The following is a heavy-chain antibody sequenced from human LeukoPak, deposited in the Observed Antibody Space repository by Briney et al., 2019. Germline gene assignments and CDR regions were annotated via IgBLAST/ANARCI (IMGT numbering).Heavy chain of an antibody. V-gene: IGHV1-2*02. CDR3: ARCSWENGCL. D-gene: IGHD1-26*01. J-gene: IGHJ4*02. CDR2: INPDSGGT. CDR1: GYIFTDYF. Sequence: GASVKVSCKASGYIFTDYFMHWLRQAPGQGLEWMGWINPDSGGTNSAQNFQGRVTMTRDTSISTAYMELGSLRSDDTAVYYCARCSWENGCLWGQGSLVTVSS.